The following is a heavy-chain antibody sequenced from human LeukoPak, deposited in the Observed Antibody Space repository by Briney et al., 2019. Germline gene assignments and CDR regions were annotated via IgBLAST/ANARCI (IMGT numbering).Heavy chain of an antibody. CDR3: AKGIWFGELLPFDY. J-gene: IGHJ4*02. D-gene: IGHD3-10*01. CDR1: GFTFSSYG. CDR2: ISYDGSNK. V-gene: IGHV3-30*18. Sequence: GGSLRLSCAASGFTFSSYGMHWVRQAPGKGLEWGAVISYDGSNKYYADSVKGRFTISRDNSKNTLYLQMNSLRAEDTAVYYCAKGIWFGELLPFDYWGQGTLVTVSS.